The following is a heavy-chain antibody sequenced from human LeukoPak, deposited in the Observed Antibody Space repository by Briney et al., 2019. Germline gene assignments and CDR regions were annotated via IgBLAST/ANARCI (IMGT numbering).Heavy chain of an antibody. CDR2: IYHRGST. V-gene: IGHV4-38-2*02. J-gene: IGHJ5*02. D-gene: IGHD6-19*01. Sequence: SETLSLTCTVSGYSISSGYYWGWIRPPPGKGLEWIGSIYHRGSTYYNPSLKSRVTISVDTSKNQFSLKLTSVTAADTAVYYCARVPYSSGWYGFDPWGQGTLVTVSS. CDR1: GYSISSGYY. CDR3: ARVPYSSGWYGFDP.